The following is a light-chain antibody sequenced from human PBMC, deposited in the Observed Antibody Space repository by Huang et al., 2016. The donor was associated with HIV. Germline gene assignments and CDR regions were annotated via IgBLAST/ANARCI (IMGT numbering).Light chain of an antibody. V-gene: IGKV3-11*01. J-gene: IGKJ3*01. CDR3: QQRSNWPT. CDR1: QSVSSY. Sequence: EIVLTQSPANLSLSPGERATLSCRASQSVSSYLAWYQQKPGQAPRLLIYDASNRATGIPDRFSGSGSGTDFALTISSLEPEDFAVYYCQQRSNWPTFGPGTKVDIK. CDR2: DAS.